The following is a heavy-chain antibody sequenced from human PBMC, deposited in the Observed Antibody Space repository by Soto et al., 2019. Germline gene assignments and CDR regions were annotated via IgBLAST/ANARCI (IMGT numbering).Heavy chain of an antibody. J-gene: IGHJ4*02. Sequence: PGGSLRLSCAASGFTFSSYGMHWVRQAPGKGLEWVAVIWYDGSKKYYADSVKGRFTISRDNSKNTLYLQMNSLRAEDTAVYYFARGTYCSSTSCYWAVAGPFDYWGQGTLVTVSS. V-gene: IGHV3-33*01. CDR1: GFTFSSYG. CDR3: ARGTYCSSTSCYWAVAGPFDY. CDR2: IWYDGSKK. D-gene: IGHD2-2*01.